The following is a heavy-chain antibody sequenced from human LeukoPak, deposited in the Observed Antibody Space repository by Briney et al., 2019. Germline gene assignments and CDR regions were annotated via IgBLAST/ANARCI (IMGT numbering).Heavy chain of an antibody. D-gene: IGHD4-23*01. CDR1: GYTFTSYA. J-gene: IGHJ4*02. CDR2: INAGNGNT. V-gene: IGHV1-3*01. Sequence: ASVKVSCKASGYTFTSYAMHWVRQAPGQRLEWMGWINAGNGNTKYSQKFQGRVTITRDTSASTAYMELSSLRSEDTAVYYCARDSVVATVVTPLYYWGQGTLVTVSS. CDR3: ARDSVVATVVTPLYY.